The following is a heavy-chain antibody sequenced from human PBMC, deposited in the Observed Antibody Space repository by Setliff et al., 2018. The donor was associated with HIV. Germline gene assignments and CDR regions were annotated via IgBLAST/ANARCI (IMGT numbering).Heavy chain of an antibody. Sequence: GGSLRLSCAASGFTFSGSAIHWVRQASGKGLEWVGRIKTKPNSYATALGASVMGRFAISRDDSKNTAYLLTNSLKTEDTAVYYCTASGDADCGTSACTNWFDPWGQGTLVTVSS. V-gene: IGHV3-73*01. CDR2: IKTKPNSYAT. CDR3: TASGDADCGTSACTNWFDP. D-gene: IGHD2-21*01. CDR1: GFTFSGSA. J-gene: IGHJ5*02.